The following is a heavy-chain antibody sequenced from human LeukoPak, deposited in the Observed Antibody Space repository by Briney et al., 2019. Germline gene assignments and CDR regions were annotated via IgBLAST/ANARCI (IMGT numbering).Heavy chain of an antibody. V-gene: IGHV4-30-2*01. CDR2: IYHSGST. J-gene: IGHJ6*02. CDR3: ARVSLMTLYYSMDV. CDR1: GGSISSGGYS. Sequence: PSQTLSLTCAVSGGSISSGGYSWSWIRQPPGKGLEWIGYIYHSGSTYYNPSLKSRVTISVDRSKNQFSLKLSSVTAADTAVYYCARVSLMTLYYSMDVWGQGTTVTVSS. D-gene: IGHD3-16*01.